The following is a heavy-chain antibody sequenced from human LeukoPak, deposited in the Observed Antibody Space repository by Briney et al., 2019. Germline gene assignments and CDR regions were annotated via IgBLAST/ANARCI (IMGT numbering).Heavy chain of an antibody. J-gene: IGHJ4*02. CDR3: AREQTPVIHYYFDS. CDR2: IKQDGSDY. V-gene: IGHV3-7*01. CDR1: GFTFSSYW. Sequence: GGSLRLSCAASGFTFSSYWMSWVRQAPGKGLEGVANIKQDGSDYYYVDSVKGRFTISRDNAKNSLYLQMNSLRAEDTAVYYCAREQTPVIHYYFDSWGQGALVTVSS. D-gene: IGHD3-16*02.